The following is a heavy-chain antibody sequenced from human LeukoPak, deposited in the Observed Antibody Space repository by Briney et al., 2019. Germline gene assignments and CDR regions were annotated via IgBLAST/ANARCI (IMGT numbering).Heavy chain of an antibody. Sequence: SVKVSCKASGGTFSSYAISWVRQAPGQGLEWMGGIIPIFGTANYAQKFQGRVTITTDGSTSTAYMELSSLRSEDTAVYYCARVGYYYDSSGSTWGQGTLVTVSS. V-gene: IGHV1-69*05. D-gene: IGHD3-22*01. CDR3: ARVGYYYDSSGST. CDR2: IIPIFGTA. CDR1: GGTFSSYA. J-gene: IGHJ5*02.